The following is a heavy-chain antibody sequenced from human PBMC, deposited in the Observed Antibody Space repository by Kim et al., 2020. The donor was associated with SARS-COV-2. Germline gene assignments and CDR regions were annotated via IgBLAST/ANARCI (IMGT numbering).Heavy chain of an antibody. V-gene: IGHV3-9*01. CDR3: ASLVVVGAWHAFDI. CDR2: ISWNSRSI. Sequence: GGSLRLSCAASGFTFDDYVMHWVRQAPGKGLEWVSSISWNSRSIDYADSVKGRFTISRDNAQSCLYLQMNSLRTDDTALYYCASLVVVGAWHAFDIWGQG. CDR1: GFTFDDYV. D-gene: IGHD2-15*01. J-gene: IGHJ3*02.